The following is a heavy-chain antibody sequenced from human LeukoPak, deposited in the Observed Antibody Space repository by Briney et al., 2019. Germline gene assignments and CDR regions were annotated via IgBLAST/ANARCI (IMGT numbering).Heavy chain of an antibody. D-gene: IGHD6-13*01. CDR1: GFTFSSYW. CDR3: ASRPVEINQQPLGPIFDY. CDR2: IKQDGSEK. J-gene: IGHJ4*02. V-gene: IGHV3-7*01. Sequence: GGSLRLSCAASGFTFSSYWMSWVRQAPGKGLEWVANIKQDGSEKYYVDPVKGRFTISRDNAKNSLYLQMNSLRAEDTAVYYCASRPVEINQQPLGPIFDYWGQGTLVTVSS.